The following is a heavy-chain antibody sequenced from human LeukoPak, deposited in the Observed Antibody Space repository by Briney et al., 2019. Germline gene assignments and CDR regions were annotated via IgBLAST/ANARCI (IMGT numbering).Heavy chain of an antibody. CDR2: INPNSGGT. V-gene: IGHV1-2*02. Sequence: ASVKVSCKASGYTFTGYYMHWVRQAPGQGLEWMGWINPNSGGTNYAQKFQGRVTMTRDTSISTAYMELSRLRSDDTAVYYCARLGYCSSTSRYSNDYWGQGTLVTVSS. J-gene: IGHJ4*02. CDR1: GYTFTGYY. D-gene: IGHD2-2*01. CDR3: ARLGYCSSTSRYSNDY.